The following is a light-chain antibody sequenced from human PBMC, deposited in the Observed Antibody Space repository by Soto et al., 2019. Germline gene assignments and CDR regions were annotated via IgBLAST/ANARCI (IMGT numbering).Light chain of an antibody. CDR2: GTS. Sequence: VLTHSPRMPSLSPGERATLSCTASQRVNGNYLAWYQQKPGQAPRLLSYGTSSRATGVPDRFSGSGSGTDFTLTISRLEPEDFAVCLWQHNHPPLTFGGGTKVDIK. V-gene: IGKV3-20*01. CDR3: QHNHPPLT. J-gene: IGKJ4*01. CDR1: QRVNGNY.